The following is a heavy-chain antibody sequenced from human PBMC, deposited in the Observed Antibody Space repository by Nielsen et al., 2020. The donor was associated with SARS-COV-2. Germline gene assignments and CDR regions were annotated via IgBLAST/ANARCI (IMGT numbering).Heavy chain of an antibody. D-gene: IGHD3-10*01. J-gene: IGHJ3*02. CDR1: GGSFSNYY. Sequence: SETLSLTCAVYGGSFSNYYWTWIRQPPGKGLEWIGEINHGGSTTYNPSLKGRVTISIDTSKNQFSPRLGSVTAADTAVYFCARDGGHYYAATAASDIWGQGTVVTVSS. CDR3: ARDGGHYYAATAASDI. CDR2: INHGGST. V-gene: IGHV4-34*01.